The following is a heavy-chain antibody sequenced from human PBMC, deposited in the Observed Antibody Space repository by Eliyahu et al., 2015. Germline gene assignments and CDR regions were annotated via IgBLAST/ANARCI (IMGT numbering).Heavy chain of an antibody. CDR3: ARDGSDYDYYGMDV. CDR2: ISSSGSTI. V-gene: IGHV3-48*03. CDR1: GFTFXSYE. J-gene: IGHJ6*02. D-gene: IGHD3-3*01. Sequence: EVQLVESGGGXVQPGGSLRLSCAASGFTFXSYEMNWVRQAPGKGLAGVSYISSSGSTIYYADSVKGRFTISRDNAKNSLYLQMNSLRAEDTAVYYCARDGSDYDYYGMDVWGQGTTVTVSS.